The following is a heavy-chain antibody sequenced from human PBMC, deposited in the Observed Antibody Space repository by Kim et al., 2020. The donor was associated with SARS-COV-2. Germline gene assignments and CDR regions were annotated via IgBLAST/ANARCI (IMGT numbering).Heavy chain of an antibody. J-gene: IGHJ3*02. V-gene: IGHV3-30-3*01. Sequence: GGSLRLSCAASGFTFSSYAMHWVRQAPGKGLEWVAVISYDGSNKYYADSVKGRFTISRDNSKNTLYLQMNSLRAEDTAVYYCARMGWELFSWDLNGDAFDIWGQGTMVTVSS. D-gene: IGHD1-26*01. CDR2: ISYDGSNK. CDR3: ARMGWELFSWDLNGDAFDI. CDR1: GFTFSSYA.